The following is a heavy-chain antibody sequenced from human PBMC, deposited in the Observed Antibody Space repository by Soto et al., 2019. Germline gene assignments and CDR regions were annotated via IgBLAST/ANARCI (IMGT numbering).Heavy chain of an antibody. J-gene: IGHJ5*02. CDR3: ARHRPSAFFIARGPGWFDP. Sequence: SETLSLTCTVSGGSISSYYWSWIRQPPGKGLEWIGYIYYSGSTNYNPSLKSRVTISVDTSKNQFSLKLSSVTAADTAVYYCARHRPSAFFIARGPGWFDPWGQGTLVTVSS. D-gene: IGHD3-3*02. CDR2: IYYSGST. CDR1: GGSISSYY. V-gene: IGHV4-59*08.